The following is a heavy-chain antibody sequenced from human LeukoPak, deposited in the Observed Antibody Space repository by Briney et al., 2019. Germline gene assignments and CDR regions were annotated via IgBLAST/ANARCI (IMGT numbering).Heavy chain of an antibody. Sequence: GGSLRLSCAASGFTFSTYTMNWVRQAPGKGLEWVSYISSSGSIIYYADSVKGRFTISRDDAKRSLFLQMNSLRVEDTAVYYCARTMWGFDYWGQGTLVTVSS. CDR3: ARTMWGFDY. J-gene: IGHJ4*02. D-gene: IGHD7-27*01. V-gene: IGHV3-48*04. CDR1: GFTFSTYT. CDR2: ISSSGSII.